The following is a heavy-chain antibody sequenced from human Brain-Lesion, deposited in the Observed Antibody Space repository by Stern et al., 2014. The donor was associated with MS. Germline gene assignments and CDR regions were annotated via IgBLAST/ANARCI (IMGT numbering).Heavy chain of an antibody. Sequence: QMQLVQSGPGLVKPSQTLSLSCTVSGGSISSGGYYWSWIRQPAGKGLEWIGRIFNSGSTSYNPPLKSRVTILINKSKTQFSLRLNPMTAADTAVYYCARGRVVPGFQYYATDVWGQGTTVIVSS. D-gene: IGHD2-2*01. CDR3: ARGRVVPGFQYYATDV. CDR2: IFNSGST. CDR1: GGSISSGGYY. V-gene: IGHV4-61*02. J-gene: IGHJ6*02.